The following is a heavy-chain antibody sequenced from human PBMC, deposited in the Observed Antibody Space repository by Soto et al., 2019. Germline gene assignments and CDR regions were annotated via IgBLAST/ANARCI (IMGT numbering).Heavy chain of an antibody. J-gene: IGHJ4*02. D-gene: IGHD1-26*01. CDR2: IYYSGST. Sequence: QLQLQESGPGLVKPSETLSLTCTVSGDSISSSRYSWGWIRQPPGKGLEWSGSIYYSGSTYYNPSLKSRVTISVDTSKNQFYLKLSSVTAADTAVYYCAREVVGATTKTGMSIDYWGQGTLVTVSS. CDR3: AREVVGATTKTGMSIDY. V-gene: IGHV4-39*02. CDR1: GDSISSSRYS.